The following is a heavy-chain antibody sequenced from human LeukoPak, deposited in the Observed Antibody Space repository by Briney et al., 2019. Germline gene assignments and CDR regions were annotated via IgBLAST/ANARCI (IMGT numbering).Heavy chain of an antibody. CDR2: INPNSGGT. CDR3: ARGDLADPPVDY. J-gene: IGHJ4*02. V-gene: IGHV1-2*02. CDR1: GYTFTGYY. Sequence: GPVKVSCKASGYTFTGYYMHWVRQAPGQGPEWMGWINPNSGGTNYAQKFQGRVTMTRDTSISTAYMELRSLRSDDTAVYYCARGDLADPPVDYWGQGTLVTVSS. D-gene: IGHD3-3*02.